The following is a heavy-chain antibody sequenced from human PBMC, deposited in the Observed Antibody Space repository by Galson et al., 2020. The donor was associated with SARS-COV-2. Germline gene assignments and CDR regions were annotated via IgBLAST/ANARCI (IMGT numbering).Heavy chain of an antibody. Sequence: SETLSLTCSVSGDSIRSFYWSWIWQPAGKGLEWIGRIYTSGRFDTTGTANYNPSLKSRVALSVDTASNQFSLKLNSVTAADTAMFYCAAHRSINSAWCFWGQGILVTVSS. CDR3: AAHRSINSAWCF. D-gene: IGHD6-19*01. CDR1: GDSIRSFY. V-gene: IGHV4-4*07. CDR2: IYTSGRFDTTGTA. J-gene: IGHJ4*02.